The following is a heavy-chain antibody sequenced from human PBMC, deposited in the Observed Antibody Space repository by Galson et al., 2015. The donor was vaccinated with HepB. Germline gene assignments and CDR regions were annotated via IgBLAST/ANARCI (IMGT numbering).Heavy chain of an antibody. D-gene: IGHD5-12*01. J-gene: IGHJ5*02. CDR3: ARHTEIVGAEWFDT. CDR2: ISYDGSNK. CDR1: GFTFSSYA. Sequence: SLRLSCAASGFTFSSYAFHWVRQAPGKGLEWVAVISYDGSNKNYADSVKGRSTISRDNGKKSLYLQLNSLRAEDTGVSYCARHTEIVGAEWFDTWGQGTLVTVSS. V-gene: IGHV3-30*04.